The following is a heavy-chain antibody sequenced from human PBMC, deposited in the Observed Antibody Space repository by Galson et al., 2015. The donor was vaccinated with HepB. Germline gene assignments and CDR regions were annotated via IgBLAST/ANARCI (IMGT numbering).Heavy chain of an antibody. V-gene: IGHV3-53*01. CDR1: GFTVSSNY. CDR3: ARDRQWLVGYGMDV. CDR2: IYSGGST. D-gene: IGHD6-19*01. Sequence: SLRLSCAASGFTVSSNYMSWVRQAPGKGLEWVSVIYSGGSTYYADSVKGRFTISRDNSKNTLYLQMNSLRAEDTAVYYCARDRQWLVGYGMDVWGQGTTVTVSS. J-gene: IGHJ6*02.